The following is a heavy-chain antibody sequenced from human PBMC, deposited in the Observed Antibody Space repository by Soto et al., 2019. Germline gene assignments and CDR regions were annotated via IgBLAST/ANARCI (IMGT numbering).Heavy chain of an antibody. D-gene: IGHD6-13*01. V-gene: IGHV3-30*18. CDR2: ISYDGSNK. Sequence: QVQLVESGGGVVQPGRSLRLSCAASGFTFSSYGMHWVRQAPGKGLEWVAVISYDGSNKYYADSVKGRFTISRDNSKNTRYLQMNSLRAEDTAVYYCAKDLRIAAAGHYYYYGMDVWGQGTTVTVSS. CDR1: GFTFSSYG. J-gene: IGHJ6*02. CDR3: AKDLRIAAAGHYYYYGMDV.